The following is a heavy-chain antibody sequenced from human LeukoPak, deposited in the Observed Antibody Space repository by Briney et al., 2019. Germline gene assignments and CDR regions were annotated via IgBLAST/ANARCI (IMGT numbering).Heavy chain of an antibody. Sequence: GGSLRLSCAASGFTFSSYSMNWVRQAPGKGLEWVSSISSSSSNTYYADSVKGRFTISRDNAKNSLYLQMNSLRAEDTAVYYCAKDLVAAGGWGQGTLVTVSS. CDR3: AKDLVAAGG. J-gene: IGHJ4*02. D-gene: IGHD1-14*01. CDR1: GFTFSSYS. CDR2: ISSSSSNT. V-gene: IGHV3-21*04.